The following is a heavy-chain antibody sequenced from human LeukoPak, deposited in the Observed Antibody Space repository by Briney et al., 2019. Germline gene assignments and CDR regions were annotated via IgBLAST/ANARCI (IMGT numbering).Heavy chain of an antibody. Sequence: PGGSLTLSCEDSGFTFRSYEMNWVRQAPGKGLEWIAYLSSSGSAFSYADSVKGRFTISRDNSKNTLYLQMNSLRAEDTAVYYCARHDIEYAFDIWGQGTMVTVSS. CDR2: LSSSGSAF. CDR3: ARHDIEYAFDI. D-gene: IGHD3-9*01. J-gene: IGHJ3*02. V-gene: IGHV3-48*03. CDR1: GFTFRSYE.